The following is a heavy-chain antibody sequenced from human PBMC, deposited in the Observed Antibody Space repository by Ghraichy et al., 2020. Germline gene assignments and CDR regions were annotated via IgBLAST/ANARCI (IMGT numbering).Heavy chain of an antibody. CDR3: ARESAMVRRYFDY. D-gene: IGHD3-10*01. J-gene: IGHJ4*02. CDR2: IFKSGSP. Sequence: LSLTCTVSGGSISSYYWSWIRQPPGKGLEWIGYIFKSGSPNYNSALKSRVTILVDTSKNQFSLKLTSVTAADTAVYYCARESAMVRRYFDYWGQGTLVTVSS. CDR1: GGSISSYY. V-gene: IGHV4-59*01.